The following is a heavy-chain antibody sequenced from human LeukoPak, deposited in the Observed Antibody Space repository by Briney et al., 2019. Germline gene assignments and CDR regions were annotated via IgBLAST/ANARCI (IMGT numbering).Heavy chain of an antibody. CDR2: IYHSGST. Sequence: PSETLSLTCAVSGYSISSGYYWGWIRQPPGKGLEWIGSIYHSGSTYYNPSLKSRVTISVDTSKNQFSLKLSSVTAADTAVYYCARVNCGGDCYIPGDYYYYMDVWGKGTTVTVSS. D-gene: IGHD2-21*01. J-gene: IGHJ6*03. V-gene: IGHV4-38-2*01. CDR3: ARVNCGGDCYIPGDYYYYMDV. CDR1: GYSISSGYY.